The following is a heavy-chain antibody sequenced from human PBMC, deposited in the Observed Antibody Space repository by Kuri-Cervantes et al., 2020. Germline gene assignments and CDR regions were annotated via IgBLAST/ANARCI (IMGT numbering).Heavy chain of an antibody. D-gene: IGHD3-10*01. V-gene: IGHV3-11*01. CDR2: ISSSGSTI. CDR3: ARDNPNRSLLWFGESPILKYYYYYGMDV. J-gene: IGHJ6*02. Sequence: LSLTCAASGFTFSDYYMSWIRQAPGKGLEWVSYISSSGSTIYYADSVKGRFTISRDNAKNSLYLQMNSLRAEDTAVYYCARDNPNRSLLWFGESPILKYYYYYGMDVWGQGTTVTVSS. CDR1: GFTFSDYY.